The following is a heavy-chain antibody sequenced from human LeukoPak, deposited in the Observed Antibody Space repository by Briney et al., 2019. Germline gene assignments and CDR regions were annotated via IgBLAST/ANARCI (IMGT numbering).Heavy chain of an antibody. CDR3: AKYYDFWNGYFDI. CDR1: GGSISSYY. V-gene: IGHV4-59*12. Sequence: SETLSLTCTVSGGSISSYYWSWIRQPPGKGLEWIGYIYYSGSTNYNPSLKSRVTISVDTSKNQFSLKLSSVTAADTAVYYCAKYYDFWNGYFDIWGQGTMVTVSS. CDR2: IYYSGST. J-gene: IGHJ3*02. D-gene: IGHD3-3*01.